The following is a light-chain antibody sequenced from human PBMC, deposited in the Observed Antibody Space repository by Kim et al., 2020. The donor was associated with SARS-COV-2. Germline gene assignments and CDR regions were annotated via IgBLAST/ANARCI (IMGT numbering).Light chain of an antibody. CDR2: LNSDGSH. Sequence: QLVLTQSPSASASLGSSVKLTCTLSSGHSSYAIAWHQQQPEKGPRYLMKLNSDGSHSKGDGIPDRFSGSSSGAERYLTISSLQSKDEADYYCQTWGTGNVVFGGGTQLTVL. CDR1: SGHSSYA. V-gene: IGLV4-69*01. J-gene: IGLJ2*01. CDR3: QTWGTGNVV.